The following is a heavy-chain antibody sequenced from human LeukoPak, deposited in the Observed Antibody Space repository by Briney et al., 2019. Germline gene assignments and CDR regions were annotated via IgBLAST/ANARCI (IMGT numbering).Heavy chain of an antibody. Sequence: PGGSLRLSCAASGFTFSDYYMSWIRQAPGKGLEWVSYISSSSSYTNYADSVKGRFTISRDNAKNSLYLQMNSLRAEDTAVYYCARGLSSSSWFYAFDIWGQGTMVTVSS. CDR1: GFTFSDYY. J-gene: IGHJ3*02. D-gene: IGHD6-13*01. CDR2: ISSSSSYT. V-gene: IGHV3-11*06. CDR3: ARGLSSSSWFYAFDI.